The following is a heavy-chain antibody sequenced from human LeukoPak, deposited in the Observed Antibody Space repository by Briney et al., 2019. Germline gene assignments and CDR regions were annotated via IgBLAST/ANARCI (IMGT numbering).Heavy chain of an antibody. J-gene: IGHJ4*02. CDR2: MSPNSGNT. CDR1: GYTFTSYD. V-gene: IGHV1-8*01. D-gene: IGHD2-2*02. Sequence: GASVKVSCKASGYTFTSYDINWMRQATGQGLEWMGWMSPNSGNTGYAQKFQGRVTMTRDTSTSTVYMELSSLRSEDTAVYYCARGGPEYLSDYWGQGTLVTVSS. CDR3: ARGGPEYLSDY.